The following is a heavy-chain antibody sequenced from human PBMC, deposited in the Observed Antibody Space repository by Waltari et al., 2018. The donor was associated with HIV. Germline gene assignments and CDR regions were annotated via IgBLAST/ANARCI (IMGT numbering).Heavy chain of an antibody. CDR2: IRYDGSNK. Sequence: QVQLVESGGGVVQPGGSLRLSCAASGFTFSSYGMHWVRQAPGKGLEWVAFIRYDGSNKYYADSVKGRFTISRDNSKNTLYLQMNSLRAEDTAVYYCAKAGVTMIVALDYWGQGTLVTVSS. CDR3: AKAGVTMIVALDY. J-gene: IGHJ4*02. V-gene: IGHV3-30*02. D-gene: IGHD3-22*01. CDR1: GFTFSSYG.